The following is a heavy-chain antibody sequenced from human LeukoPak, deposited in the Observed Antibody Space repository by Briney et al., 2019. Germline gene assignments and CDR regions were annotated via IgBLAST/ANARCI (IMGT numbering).Heavy chain of an antibody. V-gene: IGHV1-69*13. Sequence: ASVKVSCKASGGTFSSYAISWVRQAPGQGLEWMGGIIPIFGTANYAQKFQGRVTITADESTSTAYMELSSLRSEDTAVYYCARAAGSYCSSTSCYDYYYMDVWGKGTTVTVSS. CDR1: GGTFSSYA. CDR2: IIPIFGTA. D-gene: IGHD2-2*01. CDR3: ARAAGSYCSSTSCYDYYYMDV. J-gene: IGHJ6*03.